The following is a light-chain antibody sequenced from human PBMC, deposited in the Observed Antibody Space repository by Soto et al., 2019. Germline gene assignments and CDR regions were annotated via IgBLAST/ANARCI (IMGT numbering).Light chain of an antibody. V-gene: IGLV2-23*02. CDR2: GVN. CDR3: CSYAGSSTYV. J-gene: IGLJ1*01. CDR1: SSEVGYYNL. Sequence: QSALTQPASVSGSPGQSITISCTGTSSEVGYYNLVSWYQHHPGKAPKLIIYGVNKRPSGVSNRFSGSKSGNTASLTISGLQAEDEADYHCCSYAGSSTYVFGTGTKVTVL.